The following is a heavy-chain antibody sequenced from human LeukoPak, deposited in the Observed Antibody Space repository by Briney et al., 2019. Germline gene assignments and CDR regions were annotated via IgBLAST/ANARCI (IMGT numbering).Heavy chain of an antibody. CDR1: GFTFSSFA. CDR2: ITGSHGRT. D-gene: IGHD4-17*01. V-gene: IGHV3-23*01. CDR3: TKDPNGDYIGAFDP. J-gene: IGHJ5*02. Sequence: GGSLRLSCAASGFTFSSFAMTWVRQAPGKGLEWVSSITGSHGRTYTTDSVKGRFTISRDNSQNTLYLQMNSLRAEDTAVHYCTKDPNGDYIGAFDPWGQGTLVTVSS.